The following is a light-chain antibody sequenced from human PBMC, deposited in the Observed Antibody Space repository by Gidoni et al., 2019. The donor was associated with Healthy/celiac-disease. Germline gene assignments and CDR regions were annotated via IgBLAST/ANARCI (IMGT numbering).Light chain of an antibody. J-gene: IGKJ1*01. CDR2: GAS. CDR1: QRVGSSY. V-gene: IGKV3-20*01. Sequence: EIVLTQSPGTLSLSPGERATLSCRASQRVGSSYLAWYQQKPGQAPRLLIYGASSRSTGIPDRFNVSGSGTDFTLTISRLEPEDFAVYYCQQYGSSPPTFGQGTKVEIK. CDR3: QQYGSSPPT.